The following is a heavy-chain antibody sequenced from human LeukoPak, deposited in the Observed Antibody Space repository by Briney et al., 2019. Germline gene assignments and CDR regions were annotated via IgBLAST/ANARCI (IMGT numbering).Heavy chain of an antibody. J-gene: IGHJ3*02. CDR2: INPSGGST. D-gene: IGHD3-22*01. V-gene: IGHV1-46*01. Sequence: ASVKVSCKASGYTFTSYYMHWVRQAPGQGLEWMGVINPSGGSTSYAQKFQGRVTMTRDMSTTTVYMDLSSLRSEDTAVYYCARGHDSSGPSDAFDIWGQGTMVTVSS. CDR1: GYTFTSYY. CDR3: ARGHDSSGPSDAFDI.